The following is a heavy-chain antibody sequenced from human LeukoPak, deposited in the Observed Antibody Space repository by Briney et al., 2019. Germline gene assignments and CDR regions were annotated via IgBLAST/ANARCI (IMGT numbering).Heavy chain of an antibody. D-gene: IGHD4-23*01. CDR1: GFTFSSYW. V-gene: IGHV3-21*01. CDR2: IGGSSSSI. J-gene: IGHJ4*02. Sequence: PGGSLRLSCAASGFTFSSYWMSWVRQAPGKGLEWVSSIGGSSSSIYSADSVRGRFTISRDNAKNTLYLQMNSLRAEDTAVYYCAREGATVVPPDYWGQGTLVTVSS. CDR3: AREGATVVPPDY.